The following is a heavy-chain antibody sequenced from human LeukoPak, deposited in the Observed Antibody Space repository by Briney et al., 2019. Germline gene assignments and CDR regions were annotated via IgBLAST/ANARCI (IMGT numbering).Heavy chain of an antibody. CDR2: IYYSGST. CDR3: ARLGSGLRSPGGDY. D-gene: IGHD5-12*01. Sequence: MSSETLSLTCTVSGGSISSSSYYWGRIRQPPGKGLEWIGSIYYSGSTYYNPSLKSRVTISVDTSKNQFSLKLSSVTAADTAVYYCARLGSGLRSPGGDYWGQGTLVTVSS. V-gene: IGHV4-39*01. CDR1: GGSISSSSYY. J-gene: IGHJ4*02.